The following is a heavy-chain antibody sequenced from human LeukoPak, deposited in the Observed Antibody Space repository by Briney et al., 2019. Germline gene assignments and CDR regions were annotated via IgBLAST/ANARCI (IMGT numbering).Heavy chain of an antibody. CDR2: LQDDGSHQ. CDR1: GFAVSTSW. D-gene: IGHD6-13*01. Sequence: GGSLRLSCAASGFAVSTSWMGWVRQAPGKGLEWVASLQDDGSHQYYVDSAKGRFTISRENARNSLFLQMSSLRVEDTAVYYCARDLSSRDAYWGQGTPVTVSS. V-gene: IGHV3-7*03. CDR3: ARDLSSRDAY. J-gene: IGHJ4*02.